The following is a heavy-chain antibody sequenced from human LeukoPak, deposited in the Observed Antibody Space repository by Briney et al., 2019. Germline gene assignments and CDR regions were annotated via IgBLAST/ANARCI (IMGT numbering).Heavy chain of an antibody. D-gene: IGHD1-26*01. CDR1: GGSVSSGSYY. CDR3: ARDSGSYFPWFDP. V-gene: IGHV4-61*01. Sequence: PSETLSLTCTVSGGSVSSGSYYWSWIRQPPGKGLEWIGYIYYSGSTNYNPSLKSRVTISVDTSKNQFSLKLSSVTAADTAVYYCARDSGSYFPWFDPWGQGTLVTVPS. CDR2: IYYSGST. J-gene: IGHJ5*02.